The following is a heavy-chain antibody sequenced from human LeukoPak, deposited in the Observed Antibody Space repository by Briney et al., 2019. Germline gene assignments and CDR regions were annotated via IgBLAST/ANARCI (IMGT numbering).Heavy chain of an antibody. CDR2: INHSGST. J-gene: IGHJ3*02. CDR3: TSCCYSSDAFDI. CDR1: GGSFSGYY. Sequence: SETLSLTCAVYGGSFSGYYWSWIRQPPGKGLEWIGEINHSGSTNYNPSLKSRVTISVDTSKNQFSLKLSSVTAADTAVYYCTSCCYSSDAFDIWGQGTMVTVSS. D-gene: IGHD2-2*02. V-gene: IGHV4-34*01.